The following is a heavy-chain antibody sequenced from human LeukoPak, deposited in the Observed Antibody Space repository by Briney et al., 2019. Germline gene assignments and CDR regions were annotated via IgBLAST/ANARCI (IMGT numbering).Heavy chain of an antibody. CDR2: INHSGST. D-gene: IGHD3-10*01. CDR3: ARVGADGSGFLFDY. CDR1: GGSITTYY. V-gene: IGHV4-34*01. Sequence: SETLSLTCTVSGGSITTYYWSWIRQPPGKGLEWIGEINHSGSTNYNPSLKSRVTISVDTSKNQFSLKLSSVTAADTAVYYCARVGADGSGFLFDYWGQGTLVTVSS. J-gene: IGHJ4*02.